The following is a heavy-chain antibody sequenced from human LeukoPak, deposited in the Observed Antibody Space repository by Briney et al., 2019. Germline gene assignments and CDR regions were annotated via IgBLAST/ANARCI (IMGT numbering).Heavy chain of an antibody. V-gene: IGHV3-73*01. Sequence: GGSLKLSCAASGFTFSGCAVHWVRQAPGKGLEWVGRIGSKAFDYATVYAASVEGRFTISRDDSKHTAFLQMNSLKTEDTAVYYCTRTLWFGELFEFGDAFDIWGQGTMVTVSS. J-gene: IGHJ3*02. D-gene: IGHD3-10*01. CDR1: GFTFSGCA. CDR3: TRTLWFGELFEFGDAFDI. CDR2: IGSKAFDYAT.